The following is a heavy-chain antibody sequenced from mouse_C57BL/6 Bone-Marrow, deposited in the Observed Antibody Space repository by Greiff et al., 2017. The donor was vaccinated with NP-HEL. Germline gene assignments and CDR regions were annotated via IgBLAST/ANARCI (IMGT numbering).Heavy chain of an antibody. CDR3: ARTLIYDYGSSYDYYAMDY. CDR2: IYPGGGYT. D-gene: IGHD1-1*01. J-gene: IGHJ4*01. V-gene: IGHV1-63*01. CDR1: GYTFTNYW. Sequence: QVQLKQSGAELVRPGTSVKMSCKASGYTFTNYWIGWAKQRPGHGLEWIGDIYPGGGYTNYNEKFKGKATLTADKSSSTAYMQFSSLTSEDSAIYYCARTLIYDYGSSYDYYAMDYWGQGTSVTVSS.